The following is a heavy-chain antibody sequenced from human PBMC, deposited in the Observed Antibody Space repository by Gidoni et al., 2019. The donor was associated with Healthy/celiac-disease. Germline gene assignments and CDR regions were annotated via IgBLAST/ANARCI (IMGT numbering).Heavy chain of an antibody. Sequence: EVQLVESGGGLVKPGGSLRLSCAASGLTFSRYSMNWVRQAPGKGLEWVSSISSSSSYIYYADSVKGRFTISRDNAKNSLYLQMNSLRAEDTAVYYCAREVGTSLEFYYYMDVWGKGTTVTVSS. CDR1: GLTFSRYS. D-gene: IGHD2-2*01. CDR2: ISSSSSYI. CDR3: AREVGTSLEFYYYMDV. J-gene: IGHJ6*03. V-gene: IGHV3-21*01.